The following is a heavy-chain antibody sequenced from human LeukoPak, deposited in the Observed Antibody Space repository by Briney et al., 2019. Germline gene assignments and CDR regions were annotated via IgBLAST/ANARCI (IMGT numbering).Heavy chain of an antibody. Sequence: ASVKVSCKASGYTFTSYGISWVRQAPGQGLEWMGWISAYNGSTNYAQKLQGRVTMTTDTSTSTAYMELRSLRSDDTAVYYCARVVGATIFAEYFQHWGQGTLVTVSS. CDR3: ARVVGATIFAEYFQH. V-gene: IGHV1-18*01. CDR2: ISAYNGST. CDR1: GYTFTSYG. D-gene: IGHD1-26*01. J-gene: IGHJ1*01.